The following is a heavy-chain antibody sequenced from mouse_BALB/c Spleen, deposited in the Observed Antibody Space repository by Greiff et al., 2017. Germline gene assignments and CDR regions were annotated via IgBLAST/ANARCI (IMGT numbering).Heavy chain of an antibody. D-gene: IGHD2-3*01. CDR1: GFTFSSYG. V-gene: IGHV5-6-3*01. J-gene: IGHJ2*01. Sequence: EVMLVESGGGLVQPGGSLKLSCAASGFTFSSYGMSWVRQTPDKRLELVATINSNGGSTYYPDSVKGRFTISRDNAKNTLYLQMSSLKSEDTAMYYCARGPHDGYPDYWGQGTTLTVSS. CDR2: INSNGGST. CDR3: ARGPHDGYPDY.